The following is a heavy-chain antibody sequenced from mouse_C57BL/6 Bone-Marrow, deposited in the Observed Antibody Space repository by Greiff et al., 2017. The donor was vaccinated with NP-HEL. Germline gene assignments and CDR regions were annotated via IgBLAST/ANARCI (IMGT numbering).Heavy chain of an antibody. CDR2: IYPGGGYT. CDR1: GYTFTNYW. J-gene: IGHJ2*01. D-gene: IGHD1-1*01. CDR3: ARGYYGSGFDY. V-gene: IGHV1-63*01. Sequence: QVQLQQSGAELVRPGTSVKMSCKASGYTFTNYWIGWAKQRPGHGLEWIGDIYPGGGYTNYTEKFKGKATLTADKSSSTAYMQFSSLTSEDSAIYYCARGYYGSGFDYWGQGTTLTVSS.